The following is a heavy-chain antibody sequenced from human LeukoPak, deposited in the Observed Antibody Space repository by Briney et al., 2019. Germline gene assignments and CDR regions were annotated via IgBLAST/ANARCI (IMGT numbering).Heavy chain of an antibody. CDR3: ARDPTYCGGDCYSYAFDI. D-gene: IGHD2-21*02. J-gene: IGHJ3*02. CDR2: IRSKANNYAT. V-gene: IGHV3-73*01. Sequence: GGSLRLSCAASGFTFSGSAMHWVRQASGNGLEWVGRIRSKANNYATAYAASVEGRFTISRDDSKSTAYLQLNSLKTEDTAVYYCARDPTYCGGDCYSYAFDIWGQGTMVTVSS. CDR1: GFTFSGSA.